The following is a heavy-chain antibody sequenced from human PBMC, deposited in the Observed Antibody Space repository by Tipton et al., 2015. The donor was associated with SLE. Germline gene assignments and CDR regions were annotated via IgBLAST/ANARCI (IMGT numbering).Heavy chain of an antibody. CDR2: IHPSGDT. J-gene: IGHJ3*02. V-gene: IGHV4-61*02. CDR1: GDSISSGYYY. D-gene: IGHD2-2*01. CDR3: ARCAVPAVMGAFDT. Sequence: TLSLTCTVSGDSISSGYYYWSWIRQHPGEGLEWIGRIHPSGDTTYNPSLNSRVTMSRDTSRNEFSLRLTSMTAADTAVYYCARCAVPAVMGAFDTWGQGTMVTVS.